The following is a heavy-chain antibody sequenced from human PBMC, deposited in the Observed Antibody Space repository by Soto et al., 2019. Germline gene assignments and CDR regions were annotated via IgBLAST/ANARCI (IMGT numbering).Heavy chain of an antibody. J-gene: IGHJ6*02. Sequence: GESLKISCAASGFTFSSYAMSWVRQAPGKGLEWVSAISGSGGSTYYADSVKGRFTISRDNSKNTLYLQMNSLRAEDTAVYYCALMGGGLEGYCSGGSCYPRVNYGMDVWGQGTTVTVSS. D-gene: IGHD2-15*01. CDR3: ALMGGGLEGYCSGGSCYPRVNYGMDV. CDR2: ISGSGGST. V-gene: IGHV3-23*01. CDR1: GFTFSSYA.